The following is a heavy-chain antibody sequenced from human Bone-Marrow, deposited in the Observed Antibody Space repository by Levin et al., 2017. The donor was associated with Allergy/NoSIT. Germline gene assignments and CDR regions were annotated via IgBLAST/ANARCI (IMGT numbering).Heavy chain of an antibody. D-gene: IGHD6-13*01. Sequence: ASVKVSCKATGYSFSGYYMHWIRQAPGQGLEWMGWINADSGATMYAQKFEGRVTMTRDTSISTAYMEVSSLRSDDTAVYYCTRGDFAAGGGIDYWGQGTLVTVSA. CDR2: INADSGAT. CDR3: TRGDFAAGGGIDY. CDR1: GYSFSGYY. V-gene: IGHV1-2*02. J-gene: IGHJ4*02.